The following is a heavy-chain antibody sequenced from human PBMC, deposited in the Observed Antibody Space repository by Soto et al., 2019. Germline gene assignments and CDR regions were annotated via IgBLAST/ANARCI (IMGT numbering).Heavy chain of an antibody. V-gene: IGHV4-39*01. Sequence: PSQPHPLSCPSSGDPISSTSYYSSWIRQPPGKGLEWIGSIYYSGSTYYNPSLKSRVTISVDTSKNQFSLKLSSVTAADTAVYYCARGYSYGHGYYYGMDVWGQGTTVTSP. CDR1: GDPISSTSYY. CDR3: ARGYSYGHGYYYGMDV. J-gene: IGHJ6*02. CDR2: IYYSGST. D-gene: IGHD5-18*01.